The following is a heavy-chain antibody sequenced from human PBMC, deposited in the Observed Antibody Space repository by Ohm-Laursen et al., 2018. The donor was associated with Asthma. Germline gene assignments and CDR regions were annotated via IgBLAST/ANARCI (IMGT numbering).Heavy chain of an antibody. D-gene: IGHD1-26*01. Sequence: SLRLSCTASGLPFSNFWMSWVRQAPGRGLEWVSGISANGGYTPYADSVQGRFAISRDNSKNTLYLQMDSLRGEDTAVYYCARKRLWDLPDWYFDLWGRGTLVSVSS. CDR1: GLPFSNFW. CDR3: ARKRLWDLPDWYFDL. CDR2: ISANGGYT. J-gene: IGHJ2*01. V-gene: IGHV3-23*01.